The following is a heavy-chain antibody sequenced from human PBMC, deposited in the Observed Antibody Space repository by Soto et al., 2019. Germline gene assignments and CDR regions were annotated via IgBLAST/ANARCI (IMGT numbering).Heavy chain of an antibody. D-gene: IGHD2-21*02. Sequence: SESLSLTCTVSGASIRSTDYYWSWIRQAPGKGLEWIGYVYYTGSTYYNPSLMSRLTISVDTSKNQFSLKLTSVTAAETAVYYCVRTARQGAVAPHWFDRWGQGTQVTVSS. J-gene: IGHJ5*02. CDR3: VRTARQGAVAPHWFDR. V-gene: IGHV4-30-4*01. CDR2: VYYTGST. CDR1: GASIRSTDYY.